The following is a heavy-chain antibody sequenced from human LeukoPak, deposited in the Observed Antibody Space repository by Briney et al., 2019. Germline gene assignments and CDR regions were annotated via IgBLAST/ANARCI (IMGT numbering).Heavy chain of an antibody. CDR1: GESFTSYQ. Sequence: ASVKVSCKSSGESFTSYQITWVRQAPGQGLEWMGGIIPIFGTANYAQKFQGRVTITTDESTSTAYMELSSLRSEDTAVYYCARGRVKDQWLTPLGYWGQGTLVTVSS. CDR2: IIPIFGTA. CDR3: ARGRVKDQWLTPLGY. V-gene: IGHV1-69*05. D-gene: IGHD3-22*01. J-gene: IGHJ4*02.